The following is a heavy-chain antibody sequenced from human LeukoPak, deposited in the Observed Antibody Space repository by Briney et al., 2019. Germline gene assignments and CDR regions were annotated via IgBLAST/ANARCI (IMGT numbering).Heavy chain of an antibody. CDR2: ISYSGST. D-gene: IGHD3-3*01. V-gene: IGHV4-59*01. CDR3: ARAVYYDFWSGYSFDY. J-gene: IGHJ4*02. Sequence: SETLSLTCTVSGGSISSYYWSWIRQPPGKGLEWIGYISYSGSTNYNPSLKSRVTISVDTSKNQFSLKLSSVTAADTAVYYCARAVYYDFWSGYSFDYWGQGTLVTVSS. CDR1: GGSISSYY.